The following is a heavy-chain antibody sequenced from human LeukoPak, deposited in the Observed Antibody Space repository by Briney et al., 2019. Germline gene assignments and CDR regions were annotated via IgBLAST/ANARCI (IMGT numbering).Heavy chain of an antibody. D-gene: IGHD1-14*01. CDR1: GFTFSSTG. V-gene: IGHV3-30*02. CDR3: ARTYNPDY. J-gene: IGHJ4*02. Sequence: PGGSLRLSCTASGFTFSSTGMHWVRQAPGKGLEWVSYIRYDGNNKYYGDSVKGRLTVSRDNSKNTLYLQMHSLRVEDTAVYYCARTYNPDYWGQGTLVTVSS. CDR2: IRYDGNNK.